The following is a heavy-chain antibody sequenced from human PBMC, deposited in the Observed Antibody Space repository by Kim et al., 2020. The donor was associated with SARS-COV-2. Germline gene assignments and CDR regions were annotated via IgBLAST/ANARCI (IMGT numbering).Heavy chain of an antibody. CDR3: ARGGIVATSGIVDY. Sequence: AQKFQGRVTMTRDTSISTAYMELSRLRSDDTAVYYCARGGIVATSGIVDYWGQGTLVTVSS. D-gene: IGHD5-12*01. V-gene: IGHV1-2*02. J-gene: IGHJ4*02.